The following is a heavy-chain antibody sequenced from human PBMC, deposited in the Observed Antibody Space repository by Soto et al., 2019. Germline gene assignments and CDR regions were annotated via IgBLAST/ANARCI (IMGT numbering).Heavy chain of an antibody. CDR1: SASISSTTSGNW. D-gene: IGHD1-26*01. Sequence: QVQLQESGPGLVRPSGTLSLTCAVSSASISSTTSGNWWSWVRQPPEKGLEWIGEIYHSGSTNYNPSLKSRVTMSLDKSKNQFSLKLTSVTAADTAVYYCARMVGATLVDFWGQGTLVTVSS. CDR2: IYHSGST. CDR3: ARMVGATLVDF. V-gene: IGHV4-4*02. J-gene: IGHJ4*02.